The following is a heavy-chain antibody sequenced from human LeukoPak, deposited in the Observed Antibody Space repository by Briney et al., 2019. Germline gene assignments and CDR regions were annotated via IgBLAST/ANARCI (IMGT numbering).Heavy chain of an antibody. Sequence: PGGSLRLSCAASGFTLSDYYVHWIRQAPGKGLEWISYISSGGSDKYYADSVKGRFITSRDNAKKSVYLQMSSLRVDDTAVYYCARDSPGVYSSGDYWGQGTLVIVSS. CDR3: ARDSPGVYSSGDY. CDR1: GFTLSDYY. V-gene: IGHV3-11*01. CDR2: ISSGGSDK. J-gene: IGHJ4*02. D-gene: IGHD3-22*01.